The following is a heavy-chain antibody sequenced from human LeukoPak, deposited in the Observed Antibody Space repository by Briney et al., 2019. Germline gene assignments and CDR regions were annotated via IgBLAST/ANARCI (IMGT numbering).Heavy chain of an antibody. J-gene: IGHJ4*02. D-gene: IGHD2-2*02. CDR2: IYYSGST. V-gene: IGHV4-39*07. CDR3: ARVVPAAIFDY. Sequence: SETLSLTCTVSGGSLSSSTYYWGWIRQPPGRGLEWIGNIYYSGSTYYKPSLKSRVTMSVDMSRNQFSMRLSSVTAADTAVYYCARVVPAAIFDYWGQGTLVTVSS. CDR1: GGSLSSSTYY.